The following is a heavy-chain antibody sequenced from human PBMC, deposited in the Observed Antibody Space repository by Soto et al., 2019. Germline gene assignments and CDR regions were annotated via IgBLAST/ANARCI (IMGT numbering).Heavy chain of an antibody. CDR3: ARGGGISGVVAAIPWFDP. Sequence: SETLSLTCTVSGGSISSYYWSWIRQPPGKGLEWIGYIYYSGSTNYNPSLKSRVTISVDTSKNQFSLKLSSVTAADTAVYYCARGGGISGVVAAIPWFDPWGQGTLVTVSS. CDR2: IYYSGST. CDR1: GGSISSYY. D-gene: IGHD2-15*01. V-gene: IGHV4-59*01. J-gene: IGHJ5*02.